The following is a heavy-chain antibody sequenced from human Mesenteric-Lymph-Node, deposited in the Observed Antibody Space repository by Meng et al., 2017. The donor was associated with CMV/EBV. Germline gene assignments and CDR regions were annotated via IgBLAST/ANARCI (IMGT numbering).Heavy chain of an antibody. CDR1: GFTVSSNY. V-gene: IGHV3-53*05. CDR2: IYSGGST. J-gene: IGHJ6*02. D-gene: IGHD3-3*01. Sequence: GESLKISCAASGFTVSSNYMSWVRQAPGKGLEWVSVIYSGGSTYYADSVKGRFTISRDNSKNTLYLQMGSLRAEDMAVYYCARGETYYDFWSGYYYYYYGMDVWGQGTTVTVSS. CDR3: ARGETYYDFWSGYYYYYYGMDV.